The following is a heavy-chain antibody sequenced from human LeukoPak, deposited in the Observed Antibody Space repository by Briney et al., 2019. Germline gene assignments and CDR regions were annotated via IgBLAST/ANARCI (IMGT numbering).Heavy chain of an antibody. Sequence: PGGSLRLSCAASGFTFSSHEMNWVRQAPGKGLEWVSYISSSGSTIYYADSVKGRFTISRDNAKNSLYLQMNSLRAEDTAVYYCARDEPVWGYWGQGTLVTVSS. J-gene: IGHJ4*02. CDR1: GFTFSSHE. D-gene: IGHD3-16*01. V-gene: IGHV3-48*03. CDR2: ISSSGSTI. CDR3: ARDEPVWGY.